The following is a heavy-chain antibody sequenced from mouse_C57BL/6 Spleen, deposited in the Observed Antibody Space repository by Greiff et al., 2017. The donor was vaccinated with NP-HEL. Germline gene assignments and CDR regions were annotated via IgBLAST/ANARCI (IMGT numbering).Heavy chain of an antibody. CDR2: IYPGDGDT. CDR3: ARGASSGYYYYFDY. CDR1: GYAFSSSW. J-gene: IGHJ2*01. V-gene: IGHV1-82*01. Sequence: VKLVESGPELVKPGASVKISCKASGYAFSSSWMNWVKQRPGKGLEWIGRIYPGDGDTNYNGKFKGKATLTADKSSSTAYMQLSSLTSEDSAVYYCARGASSGYYYYFDYWGQGTTLTVSS. D-gene: IGHD3-2*02.